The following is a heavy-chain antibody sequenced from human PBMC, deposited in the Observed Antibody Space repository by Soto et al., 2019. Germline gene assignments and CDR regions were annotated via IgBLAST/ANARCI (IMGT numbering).Heavy chain of an antibody. J-gene: IGHJ6*02. Sequence: PGGSLSLSCAASGFTFSNAWMNWVRQAPGKGLEWVGRIKSKTDGGTTDYAAPVKGRFTISRDNSKNTLYLQMNSLRAEDTAVYYCARDLMNYGDYKPFFYYYYGMDVWGQGTTVTVSS. CDR1: GFTFSNAW. CDR3: ARDLMNYGDYKPFFYYYYGMDV. D-gene: IGHD4-17*01. CDR2: IKSKTDGGTT. V-gene: IGHV3-15*07.